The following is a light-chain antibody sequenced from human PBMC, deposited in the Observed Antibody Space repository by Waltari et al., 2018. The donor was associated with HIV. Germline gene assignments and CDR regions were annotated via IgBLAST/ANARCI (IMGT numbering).Light chain of an antibody. Sequence: QSALTQPASVSGSPGQSITISCTGTSSDVGNYNVFSWYQQHPGKAPKLMIYEVSKRSSGVSNRFSGSKSGNTASLTISGLQAEDEADYYCCSYAGSSTHVFGTGTKVTVL. J-gene: IGLJ1*01. V-gene: IGLV2-23*02. CDR3: CSYAGSSTHV. CDR1: SSDVGNYNV. CDR2: EVS.